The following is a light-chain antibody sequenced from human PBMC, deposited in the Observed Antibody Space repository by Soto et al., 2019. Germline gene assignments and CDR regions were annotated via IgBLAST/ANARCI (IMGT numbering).Light chain of an antibody. CDR1: QSVSSGY. CDR2: GAS. CDR3: QQYSSSHSIT. V-gene: IGKV3-20*01. Sequence: EILITQAPASLYVYPGEGASLACRASQSVSSGYLAWYQQKPSQATRLLIYGASTRANGIPDRFSGSGSGTDFTLTLRRLEPEDFALYYCQQYSSSHSITFGQGTRLEIK. J-gene: IGKJ5*01.